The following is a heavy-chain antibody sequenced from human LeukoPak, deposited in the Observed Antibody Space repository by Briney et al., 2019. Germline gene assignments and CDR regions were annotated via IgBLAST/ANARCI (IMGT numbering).Heavy chain of an antibody. D-gene: IGHD3-3*01. V-gene: IGHV1-2*02. CDR3: ARASGPYDFWSGYYPHDAFDI. CDR2: INPNSGGT. CDR1: GYTFTGYY. J-gene: IGHJ3*02. Sequence: ASVKVSCKASGYTFTGYYMHWVRQAPGQGLEWMGWINPNSGGTNYAQKFQGRVTMTRDTSISTAYMELSRLRSDDTAVYYCARASGPYDFWSGYYPHDAFDIWGQGTMVTVSS.